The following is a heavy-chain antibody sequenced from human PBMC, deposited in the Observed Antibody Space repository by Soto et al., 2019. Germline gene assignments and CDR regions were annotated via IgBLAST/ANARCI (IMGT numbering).Heavy chain of an antibody. D-gene: IGHD3-22*01. CDR2: IIPIFGTA. Sequence: QVQLVQSGAEVKKPGSSVKVSCKASGGTFSSYAISWVRQAPGQGLEWMGGIIPIFGTANYAQKFQGRVTSTADESTSTAYMERSSLRSEDTAVYYCARERLYYDSSGYAFDIWGQGTMVTVSS. CDR1: GGTFSSYA. J-gene: IGHJ3*02. V-gene: IGHV1-69*12. CDR3: ARERLYYDSSGYAFDI.